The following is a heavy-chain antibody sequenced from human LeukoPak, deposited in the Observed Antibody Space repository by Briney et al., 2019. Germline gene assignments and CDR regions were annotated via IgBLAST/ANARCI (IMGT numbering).Heavy chain of an antibody. CDR3: ARGDYGDYEYYFDY. Sequence: SETLSLTCAVYGGSFSGYYWSWIRQPPGKGLEWIGEINHSGSTNYNPSLKSRVTMSVDTSKNQFSLKLSSVTAADTAVYYCARGDYGDYEYYFDYWGQGTLVTVSS. CDR1: GGSFSGYY. D-gene: IGHD4-17*01. V-gene: IGHV4-34*01. J-gene: IGHJ4*02. CDR2: INHSGST.